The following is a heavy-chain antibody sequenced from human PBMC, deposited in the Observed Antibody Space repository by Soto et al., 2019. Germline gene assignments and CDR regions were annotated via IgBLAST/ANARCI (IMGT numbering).Heavy chain of an antibody. CDR1: GGPVSGDDYY. V-gene: IGHV4-30-4*01. CDR3: AQRSGFYAGIDF. J-gene: IGHJ4*02. CDR2: YYYSGTT. D-gene: IGHD3-3*01. Sequence: SETLSLTCTVSGGPVSGDDYYWSWIRQPPGKGLEWIGSYYYSGTTYYSPSLKSRVTISVDTSKSHFSLTMSSVTAADTAVYFCAQRSGFYAGIDFWGQGTLVTVSS.